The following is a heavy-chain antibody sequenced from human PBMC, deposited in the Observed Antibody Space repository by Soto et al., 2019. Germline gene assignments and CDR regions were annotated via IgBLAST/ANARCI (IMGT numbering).Heavy chain of an antibody. J-gene: IGHJ4*02. CDR2: ISTNGGST. D-gene: IGHD3-22*01. V-gene: IGHV3-64D*06. Sequence: PGGSLRLSCSASGFTFSIYAMHWVRQAPGKGLEYVSSISTNGGSTHYADSVKGRFTISRDNSKNTQYLQMSSLRADDTAVYYCAREFYDSSGYYYDYWGQGTLVTVSS. CDR1: GFTFSIYA. CDR3: AREFYDSSGYYYDY.